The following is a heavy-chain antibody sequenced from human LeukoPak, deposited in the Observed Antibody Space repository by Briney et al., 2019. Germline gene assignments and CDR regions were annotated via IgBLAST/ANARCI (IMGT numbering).Heavy chain of an antibody. D-gene: IGHD6-13*01. J-gene: IGHJ4*02. CDR2: IFYSGGT. V-gene: IGHV4-59*12. Sequence: SETLSLTCTVSGGSISSSYGTWIRQPPGKGLEWIGYIFYSGGTNYNPSLKSRVTISVDTSRNQFSLKLSSVTAADTAVYYCARGPGYPPYYFDYWGQGTLVTVSS. CDR3: ARGPGYPPYYFDY. CDR1: GGSISSSY.